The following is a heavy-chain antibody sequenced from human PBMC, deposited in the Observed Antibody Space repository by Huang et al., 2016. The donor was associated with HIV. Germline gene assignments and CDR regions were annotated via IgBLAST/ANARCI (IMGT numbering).Heavy chain of an antibody. V-gene: IGHV5-51*01. D-gene: IGHD6-6*01. Sequence: VQLVQSGAEVKKPGESLKISCKGSGYSFSSYWLAGVRQMPGKGLEWVGFILPVDSDTTYSRSLEGQVTISADKSIGTAYLQWSSLKASDTAMYYCARRFSSSSGYFDYWGQGSLVTVSS. CDR3: ARRFSSSSGYFDY. J-gene: IGHJ4*02. CDR2: ILPVDSDT. CDR1: GYSFSSYW.